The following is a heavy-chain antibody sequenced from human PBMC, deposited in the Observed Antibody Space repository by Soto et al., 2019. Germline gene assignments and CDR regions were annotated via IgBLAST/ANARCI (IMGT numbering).Heavy chain of an antibody. D-gene: IGHD6-19*01. CDR3: AKGAVAGTPTSYYYYGMDV. J-gene: IGHJ6*02. CDR2: IIPVFGTV. V-gene: IGHV1-69*12. Sequence: QVQLLQSGAEVKKPGSSVRVSCEASVGTFRTYAISWVRQAPGQGLEWMGEIIPVFGTVNYAQKFQGRVTITADESTTTVYMDLRSLISEDTAVYYGAKGAVAGTPTSYYYYGMDVWGQGTTVTVSS. CDR1: VGTFRTYA.